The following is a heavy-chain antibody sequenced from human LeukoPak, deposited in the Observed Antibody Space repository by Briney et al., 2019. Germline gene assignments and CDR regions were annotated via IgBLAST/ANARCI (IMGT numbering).Heavy chain of an antibody. Sequence: GGSLRLSCAASGFTFSSYAMSWVRQAPGKGLEWVSAISGSGGSTYYADSVKGRFTISRDNSKSTLYLQMNSLRAEDTAVYYCAKELAYCGGDCYDAFDIWGQGTMVTVSS. CDR3: AKELAYCGGDCYDAFDI. CDR1: GFTFSSYA. J-gene: IGHJ3*02. D-gene: IGHD2-21*02. CDR2: ISGSGGST. V-gene: IGHV3-23*01.